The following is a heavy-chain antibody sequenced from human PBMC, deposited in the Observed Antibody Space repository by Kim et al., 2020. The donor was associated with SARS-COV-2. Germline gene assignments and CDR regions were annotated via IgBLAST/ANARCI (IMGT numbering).Heavy chain of an antibody. Sequence: SETLSLTCAIYGGSFSGYYWSWIRQPPGKGLEWIGEINHSGSINYNPSLKSRVTISVDTSKNQFSLKLSSVTVADTAVYYCARVNDKYSSGWYWVYWGQG. CDR3: ARVNDKYSSGWYWVY. J-gene: IGHJ4*02. D-gene: IGHD6-19*01. CDR2: INHSGSI. CDR1: GGSFSGYY. V-gene: IGHV4-34*01.